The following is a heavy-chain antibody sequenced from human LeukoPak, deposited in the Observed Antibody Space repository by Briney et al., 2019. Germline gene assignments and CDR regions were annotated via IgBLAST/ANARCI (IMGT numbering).Heavy chain of an antibody. V-gene: IGHV5-10-1*01. CDR2: IDPSDSYA. J-gene: IGHJ4*02. Sequence: GESLNISFKGSGYSFTNYWISWVRQIPGKGLEWMGRIDPSDSYASYSPTFQGHVTISADRPISTVYLQWSGLKASDTAIYYCARQVDCSTTSCYPPEFDFWGQGTMVTVSS. CDR3: ARQVDCSTTSCYPPEFDF. CDR1: GYSFTNYW. D-gene: IGHD2-2*01.